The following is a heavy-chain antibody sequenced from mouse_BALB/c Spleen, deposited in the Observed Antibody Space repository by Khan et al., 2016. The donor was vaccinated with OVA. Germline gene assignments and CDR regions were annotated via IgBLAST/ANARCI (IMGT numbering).Heavy chain of an antibody. V-gene: IGHV1S136*01. D-gene: IGHD1-1*01. J-gene: IGHJ3*01. CDR2: IYPFNDDT. CDR1: GYTFTSYV. CDR3: APVGTYYVSFAY. Sequence: VQLQQSGPELVKPGASVKMSCKASGYTFTSYVMHWVKQKPGLGLEWIGYIYPFNDDTKYNEKFKDKATLTSDKSSSTAYMELSSLTSEDSAVSYCAPVGTYYVSFAYWGQGTLVTGAA.